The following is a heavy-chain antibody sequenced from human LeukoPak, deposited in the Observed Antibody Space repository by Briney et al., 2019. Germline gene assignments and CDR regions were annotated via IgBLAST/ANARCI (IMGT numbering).Heavy chain of an antibody. CDR1: GGSISRYY. CDR3: ARHGSVRSPLGP. V-gene: IGHV4-4*09. J-gene: IGHJ5*02. CDR2: IYATGST. D-gene: IGHD3-10*01. Sequence: PSETLSLTRTVSGGSISRYYWSWIRQPPGKGLEWIGYIYATGSTNYNPSLKSRVTISVDTSTNQCSLNLRSVTAADTAVYYWARHGSVRSPLGPWGQGTLVTVSS.